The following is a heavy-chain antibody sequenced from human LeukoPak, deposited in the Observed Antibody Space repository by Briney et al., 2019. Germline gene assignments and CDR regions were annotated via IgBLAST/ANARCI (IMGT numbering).Heavy chain of an antibody. J-gene: IGHJ4*02. CDR3: AKGGRPGSYYNVVRYFDY. CDR1: RFTFDDYA. V-gene: IGHV3-43*02. CDR2: ISGDGGST. Sequence: GCSLRLSCAASRFTFDDYAMHWVRQAPGKGLEWVSLISGDGGSTYYADSVKGRFTISRDNSKNSLYLQMNSLRTEDTALYYCAKGGRPGSYYNVVRYFDYWGQGTLVTVSS. D-gene: IGHD3-10*01.